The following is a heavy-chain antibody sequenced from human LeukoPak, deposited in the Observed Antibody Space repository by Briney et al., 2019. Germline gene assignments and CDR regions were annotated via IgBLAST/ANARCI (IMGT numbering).Heavy chain of an antibody. CDR1: GFAFSSYW. CDR3: ARDHRDSYYFY. Sequence: GGSLRLSCAASGFAFSSYWMTWVRQAPEKGREWVANIKEDGNAEYYADSVKGRFIISRDNAKNSLYLQMNNLRAEDTAVYFCARDHRDSYYFYWGQGTVVTVSS. J-gene: IGHJ4*02. D-gene: IGHD3-22*01. V-gene: IGHV3-7*01. CDR2: IKEDGNAE.